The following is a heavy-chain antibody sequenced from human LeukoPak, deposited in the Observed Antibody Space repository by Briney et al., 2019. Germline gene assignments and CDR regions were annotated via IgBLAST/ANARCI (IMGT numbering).Heavy chain of an antibody. CDR3: ARGSLVHYYGSGSYRNRAGFDY. CDR1: GFTFSSRDW. J-gene: IGHJ4*02. V-gene: IGHV3-7*01. CDR2: IKQDGSEK. D-gene: IGHD3-10*01. Sequence: GGSLRLSCVASGFTFSSRDWMTWVRQAPGKGLEWVANIKQDGSEKNYVDSVKGRFTISRDSAKNSLYLQMNSLRAEDTAVYYCARGSLVHYYGSGSYRNRAGFDYWGQGTLVTVSS.